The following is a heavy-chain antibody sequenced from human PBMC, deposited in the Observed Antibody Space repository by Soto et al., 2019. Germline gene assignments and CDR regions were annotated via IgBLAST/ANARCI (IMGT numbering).Heavy chain of an antibody. CDR1: GGTFSSYA. J-gene: IGHJ4*02. CDR3: ARGGYSSSYRLDY. V-gene: IGHV1-69*01. D-gene: IGHD6-6*01. CDR2: IMPIIGTA. Sequence: QVQLVQSGAEVKKPGSSVKVSCKASGGTFSSYAMSWVRQRPGQGLEWMGGIMPIIGTANYAQKFQGRVTITADESTSTAYMELSSLRSEDTAVYYCARGGYSSSYRLDYWGQATLVTVSS.